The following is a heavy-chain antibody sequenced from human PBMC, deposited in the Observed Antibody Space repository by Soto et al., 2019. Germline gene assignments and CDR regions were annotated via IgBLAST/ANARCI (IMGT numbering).Heavy chain of an antibody. D-gene: IGHD3-22*01. Sequence: PGGSLRLSCAASGFTFNIYTMNWVRQAPGKGLEWVSSISGIGSYIYYADSVKGRFTISRDNAKDSLYLQMNSLRAEDTAVYFCAKDRYDASDYYYSIDSWGQGTLVTVSS. CDR3: AKDRYDASDYYYSIDS. CDR2: ISGIGSYI. J-gene: IGHJ4*02. V-gene: IGHV3-21*01. CDR1: GFTFNIYT.